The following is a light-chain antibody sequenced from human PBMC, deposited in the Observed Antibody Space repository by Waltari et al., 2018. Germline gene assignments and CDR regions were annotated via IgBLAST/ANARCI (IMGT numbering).Light chain of an antibody. J-gene: IGLJ3*02. V-gene: IGLV2-14*03. CDR1: FSDVGAYDY. Sequence: QSVLTQPASVSGSPGQSITFSCTGAFSDVGAYDYVSWYQQLPGTAPQPLLYYVSHRPSGVSDRLSGSKSGNTASLTISGLQPEDEADYYCSSYTTRGTWVFGGGTKLTVL. CDR2: YVS. CDR3: SSYTTRGTWV.